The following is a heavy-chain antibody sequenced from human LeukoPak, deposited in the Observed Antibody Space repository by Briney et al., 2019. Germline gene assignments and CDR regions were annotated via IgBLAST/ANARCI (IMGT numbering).Heavy chain of an antibody. CDR1: GFTFDDYA. Sequence: GRSLRLSCAASGFTFDDYAMHWVRQAPGKGLEWVSGISRNSGSIGYADSVKGRFTISRDNAKNSLYLQMNSLRAEDMALYYCAKDLYSSSWYYFDYWGQGTLVTVSS. V-gene: IGHV3-9*03. CDR3: AKDLYSSSWYYFDY. D-gene: IGHD6-13*01. CDR2: ISRNSGSI. J-gene: IGHJ4*02.